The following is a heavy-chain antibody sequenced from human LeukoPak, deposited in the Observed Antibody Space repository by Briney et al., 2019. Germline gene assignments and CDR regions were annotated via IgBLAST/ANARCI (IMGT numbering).Heavy chain of an antibody. CDR1: GFTFSSYA. D-gene: IGHD6-19*01. J-gene: IGHJ4*02. Sequence: PGGSLRLSCAASGFTFSSYAMHWVRQAPGKGLEWVAVISYDGSNKYYADSVKGRFTISRDNPKNTLYLQMNSLRAEDTAVYYCARDLSSGWYVFDYWGQGTLVTVSS. V-gene: IGHV3-30*04. CDR2: ISYDGSNK. CDR3: ARDLSSGWYVFDY.